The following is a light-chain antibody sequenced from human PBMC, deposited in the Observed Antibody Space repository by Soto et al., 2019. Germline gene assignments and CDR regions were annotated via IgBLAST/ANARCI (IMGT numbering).Light chain of an antibody. V-gene: IGKV3-20*01. J-gene: IGKJ2*01. Sequence: EIVLTQSPGTLSLSPGERVTLSCRASQSVSSSYLAWYQQQPGQAPRLLIYGASRRATGIPDRFSGSGSGTDLTLTISRLEPEDFAVYFCQQYGGSPQTFGQGTKLEIK. CDR1: QSVSSSY. CDR3: QQYGGSPQT. CDR2: GAS.